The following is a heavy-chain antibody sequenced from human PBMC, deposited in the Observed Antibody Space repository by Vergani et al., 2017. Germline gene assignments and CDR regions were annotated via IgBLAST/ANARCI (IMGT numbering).Heavy chain of an antibody. D-gene: IGHD2-2*01. J-gene: IGHJ6*03. V-gene: IGHV5-51*01. CDR3: ARRGVVVPAATPYYYYYMDV. CDR1: GYSFTSYW. Sequence: EVQLVQSGAEVKKPGESLTISCKGSGYSFTSYWIGWVRQMPGKGLEGMGVIYPGDSDTSYSPSFQGQVTISADKSISTAYLQWSSLKASDTAMYYCARRGVVVPAATPYYYYYMDVWGKGTTVTVSS. CDR2: IYPGDSDT.